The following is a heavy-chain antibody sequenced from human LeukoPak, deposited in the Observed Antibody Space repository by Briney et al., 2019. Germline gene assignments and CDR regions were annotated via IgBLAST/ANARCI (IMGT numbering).Heavy chain of an antibody. V-gene: IGHV4-39*01. CDR1: GGSISSNSYY. CDR2: IYYSGST. CDR3: ARTRYYYNSRSYGAPYYFDY. D-gene: IGHD3-10*01. J-gene: IGHJ4*02. Sequence: LETLSLTCAVSGGSISSNSYYWGWIRQPPGKGLEWIGSIYYSGSTYYNPSPKSRVTISVDTSKNQFSLKLSSVTAADTAVYYCARTRYYYNSRSYGAPYYFDYWGQGTLITVSS.